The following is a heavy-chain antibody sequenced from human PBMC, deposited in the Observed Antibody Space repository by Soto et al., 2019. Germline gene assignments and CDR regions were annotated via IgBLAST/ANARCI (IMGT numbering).Heavy chain of an antibody. CDR1: GGSLTSHY. J-gene: IGHJ4*02. Sequence: PSETLSLPCTVSGGSLTSHYWRWIRQPPGKGLEWIGFVYYTGIARYNPSLKSRVTISVDTSKNQFSLKLTSVTAADTAVYYCARDKITGLFDNRGEGTLVTLS. D-gene: IGHD2-8*02. V-gene: IGHV4-59*11. CDR2: VYYTGIA. CDR3: ARDKITGLFDN.